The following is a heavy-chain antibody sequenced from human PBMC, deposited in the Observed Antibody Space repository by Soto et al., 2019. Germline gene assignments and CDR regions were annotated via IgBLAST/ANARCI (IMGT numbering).Heavy chain of an antibody. Sequence: SETLSLTCTVSGGSISSGAHYWSWIRQHPGKGLEWIGYIYYSGSTYYNPSLKCRLSISVDTSKNQFSLKLSSVTAADTAVYYCARGRSGLNAESFDYWGQGTLVTVSS. CDR3: ARGRSGLNAESFDY. J-gene: IGHJ4*02. CDR1: GGSISSGAHY. V-gene: IGHV4-31*03. CDR2: IYYSGST. D-gene: IGHD1-26*01.